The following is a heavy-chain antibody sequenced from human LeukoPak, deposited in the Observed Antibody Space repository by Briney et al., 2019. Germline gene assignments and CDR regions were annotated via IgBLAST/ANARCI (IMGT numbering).Heavy chain of an antibody. CDR3: AKTTIGYSSGRYPGWPVDY. V-gene: IGHV3-23*01. Sequence: PGGSLRLSCAASGFTFSSYAMSWVRQAPGKGLEWVSAISGSGGSTYYADSVKGRFTISRDNSKNTVYLQMNSLRAEDTAVYYCAKTTIGYSSGRYPGWPVDYWGQGTLVTVSP. CDR1: GFTFSSYA. CDR2: ISGSGGST. J-gene: IGHJ4*02. D-gene: IGHD6-19*01.